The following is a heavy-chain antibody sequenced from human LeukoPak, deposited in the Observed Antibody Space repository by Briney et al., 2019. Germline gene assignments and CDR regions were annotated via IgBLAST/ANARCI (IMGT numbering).Heavy chain of an antibody. CDR1: GFTFSSYA. V-gene: IGHV3-9*01. D-gene: IGHD3-22*01. CDR2: ISWNSGSI. J-gene: IGHJ3*02. Sequence: GGSLRLSCAASGFTFSSYAMSWVRQAPGKGLEWVSGISWNSGSIGYADSVKGRFTISRDNAKNSLYLQMNSLRAEDTALYYCAKGIYDSSGYYTLLHAFDIWGQGTMVTVSS. CDR3: AKGIYDSSGYYTLLHAFDI.